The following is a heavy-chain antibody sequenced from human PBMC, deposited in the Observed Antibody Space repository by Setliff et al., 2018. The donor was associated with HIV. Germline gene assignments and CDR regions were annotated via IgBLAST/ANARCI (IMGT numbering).Heavy chain of an antibody. D-gene: IGHD1-1*01. CDR3: AKATPMGLDWSSPDPRNYNAYYYMDV. CDR1: GFTFGSYT. CDR2: IYSGSGST. Sequence: PGESLKISCEGSGFTFGSYTMSWVRQAPGKGLEWLSVIYSGSGSTKYADSVKGRFTVSRDNSKNMLYLQMTRLSVEDTATYHCAKATPMGLDWSSPDPRNYNAYYYMDVWGEGTTVTVS. J-gene: IGHJ6*03. V-gene: IGHV3-23*03.